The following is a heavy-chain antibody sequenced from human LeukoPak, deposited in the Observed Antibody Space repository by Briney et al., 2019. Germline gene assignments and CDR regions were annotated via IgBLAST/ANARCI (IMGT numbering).Heavy chain of an antibody. V-gene: IGHV1-69*01. CDR2: IIPIFGTA. J-gene: IGHJ4*02. CDR3: ARVEYYYDFWSGYAI. Sequence: SVKVSCKASGGIFSSYAISWVRQAPGQGLEWMGGIIPIFGTANYAQKFQGRVTITADESTSTAYMELSSLRSEDTAVYYCARVEYYYDFWSGYAIWGQGTLVTVSS. D-gene: IGHD3-3*01. CDR1: GGIFSSYA.